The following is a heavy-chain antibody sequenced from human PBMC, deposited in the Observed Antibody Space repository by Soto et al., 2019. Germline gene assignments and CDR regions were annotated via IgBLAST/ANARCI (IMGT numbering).Heavy chain of an antibody. CDR2: INTGSGNT. CDR1: GYIFTDYA. V-gene: IGHV1-3*04. J-gene: IGHJ4*02. CDR3: ARSPNVVLGANDY. Sequence: QVQLLQSGAEVKKPGASVKVSCAASGYIFTDYAIHWVRQGPGHRLEWMGWINTGSGNTRYSQRFQGRVTISRDTSATTAYMELSSLTSADTAVYYCARSPNVVLGANDYWGQGTLVTVSS. D-gene: IGHD2-21*01.